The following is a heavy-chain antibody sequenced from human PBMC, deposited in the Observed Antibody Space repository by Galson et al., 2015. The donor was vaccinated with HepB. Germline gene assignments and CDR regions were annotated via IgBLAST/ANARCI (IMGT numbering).Heavy chain of an antibody. Sequence: SLRLSCAASGFTFSSYAMHWVRQAPGKGLEWVAVISYDGSNKYYADSVKGRFTISRDNSKNTLYLQMNSLRAEDTAVYYCAEGGSGWSIDYWGQGTLVTVSS. V-gene: IGHV3-30-3*01. CDR2: ISYDGSNK. J-gene: IGHJ4*02. CDR1: GFTFSSYA. CDR3: AEGGSGWSIDY. D-gene: IGHD6-19*01.